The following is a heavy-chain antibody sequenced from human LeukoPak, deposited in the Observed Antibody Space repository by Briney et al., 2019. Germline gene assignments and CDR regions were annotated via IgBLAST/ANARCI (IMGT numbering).Heavy chain of an antibody. CDR3: VKGGYGYTYHYNWFDH. J-gene: IGHJ5*02. Sequence: PGGSLRLSCAASGFTFSSYAMHWVRQAPGKGLEWVAVISYDGSNKYYADSVKGRFTISRDNSKNTLFLQMSSLRPEDTAVYYCVKGGYGYTYHYNWFDHWGQGTLVTVSS. CDR2: ISYDGSNK. CDR1: GFTFSSYA. D-gene: IGHD5-18*01. V-gene: IGHV3-30*14.